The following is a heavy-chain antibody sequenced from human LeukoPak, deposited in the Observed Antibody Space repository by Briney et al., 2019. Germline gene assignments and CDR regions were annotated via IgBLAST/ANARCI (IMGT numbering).Heavy chain of an antibody. CDR3: ARGQGGYIDY. CDR2: TYYRSRSKWYN. V-gene: IGHV6-1*01. D-gene: IGHD3-16*01. Sequence: SQTLSLTCAISGDSVSSNSAAWKWIRQSPSRGLEWLGRTYYRSRSKWYNGYAVSVKSRITINPDTSKNQFSLHLNSVTPEDTAVYYCARGQGGYIDYWGQGTLVTVSS. J-gene: IGHJ4*02. CDR1: GDSVSSNSAA.